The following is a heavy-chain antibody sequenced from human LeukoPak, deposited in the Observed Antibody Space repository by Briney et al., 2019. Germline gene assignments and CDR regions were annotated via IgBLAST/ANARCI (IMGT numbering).Heavy chain of an antibody. V-gene: IGHV3-33*01. J-gene: IGHJ4*02. CDR1: GFTFSSYG. D-gene: IGHD1-26*01. Sequence: PGRSLRLSCAAPGFTFSSYGMHWVRQAPGKGLEWVAVIWYDGSNKYYADSVKGRFTISRDNSKNTLYLQMNSLRAEDTAVYYCATNSPRIVGATTTLDYWGQGTLVTVSP. CDR3: ATNSPRIVGATTTLDY. CDR2: IWYDGSNK.